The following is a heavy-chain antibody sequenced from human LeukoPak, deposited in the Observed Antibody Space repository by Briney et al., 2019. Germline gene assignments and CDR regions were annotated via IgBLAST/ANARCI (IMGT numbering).Heavy chain of an antibody. CDR1: GLSLSSFA. CDR2: ISTSGGST. CDR3: ARGAARVYYFDY. Sequence: GGSLRLSCAASGLSLSSFAMNWVRQAPGKGLEWVSGISTSGGSTYYADSVKGRFTISRDNSKNIHFLHMNSPRAEDTAEYFCARGAARVYYFDYWGQGTLVTVSS. V-gene: IGHV3-23*01. D-gene: IGHD6-25*01. J-gene: IGHJ4*02.